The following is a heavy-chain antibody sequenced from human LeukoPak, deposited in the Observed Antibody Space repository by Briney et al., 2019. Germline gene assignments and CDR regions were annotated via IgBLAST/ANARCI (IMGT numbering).Heavy chain of an antibody. CDR2: IYYSGST. D-gene: IGHD3/OR15-3a*01. J-gene: IGHJ2*01. Sequence: SETLSLTCTVSGGSISSYYWSWIRQPLGKGLEWIGYIYYSGSTNYNPSLKSRVTISVGTSKHQFSLKLSSVTAADTAVYYCARQDWGYDWYFDLWGRGTLVTVSS. CDR3: ARQDWGYDWYFDL. CDR1: GGSISSYY. V-gene: IGHV4-59*08.